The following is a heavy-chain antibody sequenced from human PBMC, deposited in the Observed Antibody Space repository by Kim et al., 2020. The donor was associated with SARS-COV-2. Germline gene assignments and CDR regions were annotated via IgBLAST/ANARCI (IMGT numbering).Heavy chain of an antibody. V-gene: IGHV3-49*04. J-gene: IGHJ4*02. CDR2: IRSKAYGGTT. CDR3: TRDRGWFGELAY. D-gene: IGHD3-10*01. Sequence: GGSLRLSCTASGFTFGDYAMSWVRQAPGKGLEWVGFIRSKAYGGTTEYAASVKGRFTTSRDDSKSIAYLQMNSLKTEDTAVYYCTRDRGWFGELAYWGQGTLVTVSS. CDR1: GFTFGDYA.